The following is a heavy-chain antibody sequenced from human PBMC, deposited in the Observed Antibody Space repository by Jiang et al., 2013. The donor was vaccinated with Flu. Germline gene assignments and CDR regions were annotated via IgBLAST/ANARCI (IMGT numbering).Heavy chain of an antibody. CDR3: AGVGMYNGNFIKWSDP. D-gene: IGHD4-23*01. CDR1: GFIFSNYW. V-gene: IGHV3-74*01. Sequence: QLVESGGGLVQPGGSLRLSCAASGFIFSNYWMHWVRQAPGKGLVWVTRITGDGSDTNYADSVKGRFTVSRDNAKNTLYLQMDSLRAEDTAVYYCAGVGMYNGNFIKWSDPWGQGTLVTVSS. CDR2: ITGDGSDT. J-gene: IGHJ5*02.